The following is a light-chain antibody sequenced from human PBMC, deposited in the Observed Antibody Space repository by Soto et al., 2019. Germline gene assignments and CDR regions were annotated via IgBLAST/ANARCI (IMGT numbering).Light chain of an antibody. CDR3: AAWDDSLNGNWV. CDR2: TNN. Sequence: QSVLTQPPSASGTPGQRVTISCSGSTSNFGSNGVNWHQQLPGTAPKLLIYTNNYRPSGVPDRFSGSKSGTSASLAISGLQSEDEADYYCAAWDDSLNGNWVFGGGTKVTVL. CDR1: TSNFGSNG. J-gene: IGLJ3*02. V-gene: IGLV1-44*01.